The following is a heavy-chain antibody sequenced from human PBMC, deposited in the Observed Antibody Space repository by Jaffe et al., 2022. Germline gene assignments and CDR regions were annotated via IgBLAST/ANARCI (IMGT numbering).Heavy chain of an antibody. Sequence: QVQLVQSGAEVKKPGASVKVSCKASGYTFTSYGISWVRQAPGQGLEWMGWISAYNGNTNYAQKLQGRVTMTTDTSTSTAYMELRSLRSDDTAVYYCARASWSGFWSGYYREEVWFDPWGQGTLVTVSS. CDR2: ISAYNGNT. CDR3: ARASWSGFWSGYYREEVWFDP. D-gene: IGHD3-3*01. CDR1: GYTFTSYG. V-gene: IGHV1-18*01. J-gene: IGHJ5*02.